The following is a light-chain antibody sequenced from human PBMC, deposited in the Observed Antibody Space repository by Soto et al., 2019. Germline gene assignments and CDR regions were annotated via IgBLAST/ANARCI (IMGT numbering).Light chain of an antibody. CDR3: HQRSTWPLT. CDR2: DAS. V-gene: IGKV3-11*01. J-gene: IGKJ4*01. CDR1: QSVRSY. Sequence: EMVLTQSPATLALSPGERATLSCRASQSVRSYLAWYQQKPGQAPRLLIYDASNRATGSPDRFSGSGSGTDFTLTISSLESEDCAVYYCHQRSTWPLTFGGGTKVEIK.